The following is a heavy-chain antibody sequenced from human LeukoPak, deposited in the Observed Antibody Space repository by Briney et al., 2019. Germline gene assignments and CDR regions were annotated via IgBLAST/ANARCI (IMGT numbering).Heavy chain of an antibody. V-gene: IGHV1-46*01. CDR3: ARVLAKNWFDP. Sequence: GASVKVSCKASGYTFTSYYMHWVRQAPGQGLEGMGIINPSGGSTSYAQKFQGRVTMTRDTSTRTVYMELSSLRSEDTAVYYCARVLAKNWFDPWGQGTLVTVSS. CDR2: INPSGGST. J-gene: IGHJ5*02. CDR1: GYTFTSYY.